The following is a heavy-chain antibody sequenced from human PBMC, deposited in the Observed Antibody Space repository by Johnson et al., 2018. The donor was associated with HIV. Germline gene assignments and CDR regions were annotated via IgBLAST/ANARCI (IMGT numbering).Heavy chain of an antibody. CDR3: ARAYSYGAFDI. CDR2: IKQDGSEK. V-gene: IGHV3-7*01. D-gene: IGHD5-18*01. J-gene: IGHJ3*02. CDR1: GFTFSSYW. Sequence: VQLVESGGGVVQPGRSLRVSCAASGFTFSSYWMSWVRQAPGKGLEWVANIKQDGSEKYYVESVKGRFTISRDNSKNTLYLQMNSLRAEDTAVYYCARAYSYGAFDIWGLGTKVTVSS.